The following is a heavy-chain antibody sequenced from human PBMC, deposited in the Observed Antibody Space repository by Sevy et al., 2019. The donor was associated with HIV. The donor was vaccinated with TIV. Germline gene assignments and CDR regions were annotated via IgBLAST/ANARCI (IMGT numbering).Heavy chain of an antibody. CDR3: VRAIGAAGSY. J-gene: IGHJ4*02. V-gene: IGHV3-7*01. D-gene: IGHD6-13*01. CDR2: KKEDGSVK. Sequence: GGLRLSCEASGFTFSSYWMSWVRQAPGKGLEWVANKKEDGSVKYYVESVKGRFPISRDNAKNSVYLQMNSLRAEDAALYYCVRAIGAAGSYWGLGTLVTVSS. CDR1: GFTFSSYW.